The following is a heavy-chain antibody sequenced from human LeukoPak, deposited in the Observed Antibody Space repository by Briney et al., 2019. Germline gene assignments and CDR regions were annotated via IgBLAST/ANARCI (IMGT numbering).Heavy chain of an antibody. CDR2: ISWNSGSI. CDR3: ARGGSLGY. V-gene: IGHV3-9*01. Sequence: GGSLRLSCAASGFTFDDSAMHWVRQAPGKGLEWVSGISWNSGSIGYADSVKGRFTISRDNAKSSLYLQMNSLRVEDTAVYYCARGGSLGYWGQGTLVTVSS. CDR1: GFTFDDSA. J-gene: IGHJ4*02. D-gene: IGHD6-19*01.